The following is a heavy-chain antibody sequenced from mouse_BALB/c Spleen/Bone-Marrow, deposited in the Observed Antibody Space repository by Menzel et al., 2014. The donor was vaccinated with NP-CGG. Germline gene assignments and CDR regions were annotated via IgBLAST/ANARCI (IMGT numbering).Heavy chain of an antibody. CDR3: ARFPMDY. CDR2: IRNKAYGYTT. V-gene: IGHV7-3*02. Sequence: EVQRVESGGGLVQPGGSLRLSCTTSGFTFTDYYMSWVRQPPGKALEWLAFIRNKAYGYTTEYSASVRGRFTISRDNSQSILYLQMNTLRAEDSATCYCARFPMDYWGQGTSVTVSS. J-gene: IGHJ4*01. CDR1: GFTFTDYY.